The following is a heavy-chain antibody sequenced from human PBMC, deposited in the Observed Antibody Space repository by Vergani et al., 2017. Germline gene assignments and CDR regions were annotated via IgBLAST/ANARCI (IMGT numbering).Heavy chain of an antibody. CDR1: GGSISSGGYY. Sequence: QVQLQESGPGLVKPSQTLSLTCTVSGGSISSGGYYWSWIRQHPGKGLEWIGYIYYSGSTYYNPSLTSRVAISVDTSKNQFSLKLSSVTAADTAVYYWARGDDLRGSGSWGAFDIWGQGTMVTVSS. J-gene: IGHJ3*02. CDR3: ARGDDLRGSGSWGAFDI. CDR2: IYYSGST. D-gene: IGHD3-10*01. V-gene: IGHV4-31*03.